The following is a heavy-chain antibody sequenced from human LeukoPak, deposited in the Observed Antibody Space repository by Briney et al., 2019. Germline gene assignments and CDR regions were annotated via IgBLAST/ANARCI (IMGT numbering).Heavy chain of an antibody. V-gene: IGHV1-58*01. Sequence: GASVKVSCKASGFTFTSSAVQWVRQARGQRLEWIGWIVVGSGNTNYAQKIQERVTITRDMSTSTAYMELSSLRSEDTAVYYCAAPGGTVYDAFDIWGQGTMVTVSS. CDR2: IVVGSGNT. D-gene: IGHD1-7*01. CDR3: AAPGGTVYDAFDI. CDR1: GFTFTSSA. J-gene: IGHJ3*02.